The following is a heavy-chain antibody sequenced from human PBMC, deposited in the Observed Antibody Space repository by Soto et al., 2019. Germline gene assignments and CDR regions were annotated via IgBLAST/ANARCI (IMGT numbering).Heavy chain of an antibody. V-gene: IGHV3-48*02. CDR3: ARGRLADPNWFDP. CDR1: GFTFSSYS. Sequence: EVQLVESGGGLVQPGGSLRLSCAASGFTFSSYSMNWVRQAPGKGLEWVSYISSSSNTIYYADSMKGRFTISRDNAKNSLYLQMNSLRDEDTAVYYCARGRLADPNWFDPWGQGTLVTVSS. D-gene: IGHD6-25*01. J-gene: IGHJ5*02. CDR2: ISSSSNTI.